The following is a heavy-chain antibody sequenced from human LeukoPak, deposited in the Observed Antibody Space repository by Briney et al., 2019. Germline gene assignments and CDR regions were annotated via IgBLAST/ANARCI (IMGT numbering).Heavy chain of an antibody. D-gene: IGHD7-27*01. CDR2: IDPSDSYT. CDR1: GYSFTSYW. CDR3: ARHGRSGDRDWFDP. V-gene: IGHV5-10-1*01. J-gene: IGHJ5*02. Sequence: GESLKISCKGSGYSFTSYWISWVRQLPGKGLEWMGRIDPSDSYTNYSPSSQGHVTISADKSINTAYLQWSSLKASDTAMYYCARHGRSGDRDWFDPWGQGTLVTVSS.